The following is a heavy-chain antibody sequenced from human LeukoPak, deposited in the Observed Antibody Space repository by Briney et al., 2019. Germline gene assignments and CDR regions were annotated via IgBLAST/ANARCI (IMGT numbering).Heavy chain of an antibody. Sequence: ASVKVSCKASGYTFTGYYMHWVRQAPGQGLGWMGRINPNSGGTNYAQKFQGRVTMTRDTSISTAYMELSRLRSDDTAVYYCARVSTYDILTGYYIRSNAFDIWGQGTMVTVSS. D-gene: IGHD3-9*01. V-gene: IGHV1-2*06. CDR3: ARVSTYDILTGYYIRSNAFDI. CDR1: GYTFTGYY. J-gene: IGHJ3*02. CDR2: INPNSGGT.